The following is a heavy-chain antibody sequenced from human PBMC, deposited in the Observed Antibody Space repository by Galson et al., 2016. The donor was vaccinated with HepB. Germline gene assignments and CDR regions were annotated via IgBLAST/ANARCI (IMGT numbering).Heavy chain of an antibody. CDR2: VSWDGGGT. CDR3: AKDTQMEYCYSGSCYYYYGMDV. Sequence: SLRLSCAASGFTFNDYTMHWVCQAPGKGLEWVSLVSWDGGGTYYADSVKGRFTISRDNSKNCLYLQMNSLKIEDTAFYYCAKDTQMEYCYSGSCYYYYGMDVWGQGTTVTVS. CDR1: GFTFNDYT. D-gene: IGHD2/OR15-2a*01. J-gene: IGHJ6*02. V-gene: IGHV3-43*01.